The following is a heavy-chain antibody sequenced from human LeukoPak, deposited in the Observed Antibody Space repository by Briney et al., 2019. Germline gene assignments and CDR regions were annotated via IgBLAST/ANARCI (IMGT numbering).Heavy chain of an antibody. J-gene: IGHJ4*02. V-gene: IGHV4-39*07. CDR1: GGSISSSSYY. D-gene: IGHD3/OR15-3a*01. CDR3: ARDRLWGATGLVYFDY. CDR2: IYYSGST. Sequence: SETLSLTCTVSGGSISSSSYYWGWIRQPPGKGLEWIGSIYYSGSTYYNPSLKSRVTISVDTTKNQFSLKLSSVTAADTAVYYCARDRLWGATGLVYFDYWGRGTLVTVSS.